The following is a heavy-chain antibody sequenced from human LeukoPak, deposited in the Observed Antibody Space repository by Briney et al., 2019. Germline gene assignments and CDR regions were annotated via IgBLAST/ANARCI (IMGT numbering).Heavy chain of an antibody. V-gene: IGHV1-2*02. D-gene: IGHD3-9*01. CDR2: INPNSGGT. J-gene: IGHJ5*01. CDR3: ARDLDILTGYFEFDS. Sequence: ASVKVSCKASGYTFTGYYMHWVRQAPGQGLEWMGWINPNSGGTNYAQKFQGRVTMTRDTSISTAYMELSRLRSDDTAVYYCARDLDILTGYFEFDSWGQGTLVTVSS. CDR1: GYTFTGYY.